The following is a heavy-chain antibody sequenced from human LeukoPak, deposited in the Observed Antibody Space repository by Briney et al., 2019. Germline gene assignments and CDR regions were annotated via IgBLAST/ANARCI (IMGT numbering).Heavy chain of an antibody. D-gene: IGHD6-13*01. CDR3: ASQIMSSSRQAFDY. J-gene: IGHJ4*02. V-gene: IGHV4-59*01. CDR2: IYYSGST. Sequence: PSETLSLTCTVSGGSISSYYRSWIRQPPGKGLEWIGYIYYSGSTNYNPSLKSRVTISVDTSKNQFSLKLSSVTAADTAVHYCASQIMSSSRQAFDYWGQGTLVTVSS. CDR1: GGSISSYY.